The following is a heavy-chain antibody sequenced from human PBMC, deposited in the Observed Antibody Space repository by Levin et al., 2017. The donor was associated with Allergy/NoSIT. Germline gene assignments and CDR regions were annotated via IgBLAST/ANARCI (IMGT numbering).Heavy chain of an antibody. Sequence: PSETLSLTCTVSGGSISSSSYYWGWIRQPPGKGLEWIGSIYYSGSTYYNPSLKSRVTISVDTSKNQFSLKLSSVTAADTAVYYCARFYDSSGYSTQIDYWGQGTLVTVSS. CDR1: GGSISSSSYY. CDR3: ARFYDSSGYSTQIDY. D-gene: IGHD3-22*01. J-gene: IGHJ4*02. CDR2: IYYSGST. V-gene: IGHV4-39*07.